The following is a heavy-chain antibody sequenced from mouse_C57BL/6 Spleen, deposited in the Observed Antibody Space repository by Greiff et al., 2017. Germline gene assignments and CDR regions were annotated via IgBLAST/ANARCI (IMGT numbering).Heavy chain of an antibody. V-gene: IGHV1-69*01. J-gene: IGHJ3*01. CDR3: AVDSSDYPFAY. D-gene: IGHD3-2*02. CDR1: GYTFTSYW. Sequence: QVQLQQPGAELVMPGASVKLSCKASGYTFTSYWMHWVKQRPGQGLEWIGEIDPSDSYTNYNKKFKGKSTLTVDKSSSTAYMQLRSLTSEDSAVYYCAVDSSDYPFAYWGQGTLVTVSA. CDR2: IDPSDSYT.